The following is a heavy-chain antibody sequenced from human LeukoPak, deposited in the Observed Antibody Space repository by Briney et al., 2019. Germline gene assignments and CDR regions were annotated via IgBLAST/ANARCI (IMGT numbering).Heavy chain of an antibody. J-gene: IGHJ4*02. V-gene: IGHV1-24*01. D-gene: IGHD3-22*01. Sequence: GASVKVSCKVSGYTLTELSMHWVRQAPGKGLEWMGGFDPEDGETIYAQKFQGRVTITRDTSASTAYMELSSLRSEDMAVYYCARKGRDSSGFKRRRGPFDYWGQGTLVTVSS. CDR1: GYTLTELS. CDR2: FDPEDGET. CDR3: ARKGRDSSGFKRRRGPFDY.